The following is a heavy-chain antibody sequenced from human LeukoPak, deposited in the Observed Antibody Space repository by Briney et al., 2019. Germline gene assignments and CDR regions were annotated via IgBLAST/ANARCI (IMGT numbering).Heavy chain of an antibody. Sequence: SETLSLTCAVYGGSFSGYYWSWIRQPPGRGLEWIGEINHIGSTNYNPSLKSRVTLSVDMSNKQIFLKLSSVTAADTAVYYCARIEVQNVLYYMDVWGKGTTVTISS. CDR2: INHIGST. D-gene: IGHD3-16*01. CDR1: GGSFSGYY. V-gene: IGHV4-34*01. J-gene: IGHJ6*03. CDR3: ARIEVQNVLYYMDV.